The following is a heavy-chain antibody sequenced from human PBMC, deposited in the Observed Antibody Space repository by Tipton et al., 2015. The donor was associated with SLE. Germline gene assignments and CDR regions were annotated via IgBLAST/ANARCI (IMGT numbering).Heavy chain of an antibody. CDR3: ARGDCSSTSCLDY. J-gene: IGHJ4*02. Sequence: TLSLTCTVSGGSISSYYWSWIRQPPGKGLEWIGYIYYSGSTNYNPSLKSRVTISVVTSKYQFSLKLSSVTAADTGVYYCARGDCSSTSCLDYWGQGTLVTVSS. V-gene: IGHV4-59*01. CDR2: IYYSGST. D-gene: IGHD2-2*01. CDR1: GGSISSYY.